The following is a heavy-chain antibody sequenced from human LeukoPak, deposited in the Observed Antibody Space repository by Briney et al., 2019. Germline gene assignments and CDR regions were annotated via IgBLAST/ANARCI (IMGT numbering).Heavy chain of an antibody. V-gene: IGHV3-30*18. CDR3: AKDRAVAGTSLGYFDY. J-gene: IGHJ4*02. Sequence: PGGSLRLSCAASGFTFSSYGMHWVRQAPGKGLEWVAVISYDGSNKYYADSVKGRFTISRDNSKNTPYLQMNSLRAEDTAVYYCAKDRAVAGTSLGYFDYWGQGTLVTVSS. D-gene: IGHD6-19*01. CDR1: GFTFSSYG. CDR2: ISYDGSNK.